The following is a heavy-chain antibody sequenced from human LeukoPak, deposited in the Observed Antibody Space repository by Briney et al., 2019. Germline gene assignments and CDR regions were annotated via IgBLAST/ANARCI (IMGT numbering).Heavy chain of an antibody. D-gene: IGHD3-10*01. Sequence: SETLSLTCTVSGGSISSSSYYWGWIRQPPGKGLEWIASIYYTGSTYYNPSLKSRVTISVDTSKNQFSLKLSSVTAADTAVYYCARGRGDYWGQGTLVTVSS. V-gene: IGHV4-39*07. CDR3: ARGRGDY. CDR2: IYYTGST. CDR1: GGSISSSSYY. J-gene: IGHJ4*02.